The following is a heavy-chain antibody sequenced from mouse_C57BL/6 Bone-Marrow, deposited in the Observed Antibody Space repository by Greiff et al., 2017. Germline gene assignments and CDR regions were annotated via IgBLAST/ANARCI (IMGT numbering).Heavy chain of an antibody. Sequence: EVKLEESGGGLVQPGGSMKLSCAASGFTFSDAWMDWVRQSPEKGLEWVAEIRNKANNHATYYAESVKGRFTISRDDSKSSVYLQMNSLRAEDTGIYYCTSITTVPAWFAYWGQGTLVTVSA. V-gene: IGHV6-6*01. D-gene: IGHD1-1*01. J-gene: IGHJ3*01. CDR1: GFTFSDAW. CDR3: TSITTVPAWFAY. CDR2: IRNKANNHAT.